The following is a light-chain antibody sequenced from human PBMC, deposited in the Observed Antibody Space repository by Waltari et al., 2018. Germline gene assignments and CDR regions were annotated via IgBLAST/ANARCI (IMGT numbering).Light chain of an antibody. CDR3: SSYAGRNTLV. Sequence: QSALTPPPSASGSPGPSVTLSCPGTRRDVGGSNYVSWYQQHPGKAPELIIYEVYKRPSGVPDRFSGSKSGNAASLTFSGLQAEDEADYYCSSYAGRNTLVFGGGTKLTVL. CDR1: RRDVGGSNY. J-gene: IGLJ3*02. CDR2: EVY. V-gene: IGLV2-8*01.